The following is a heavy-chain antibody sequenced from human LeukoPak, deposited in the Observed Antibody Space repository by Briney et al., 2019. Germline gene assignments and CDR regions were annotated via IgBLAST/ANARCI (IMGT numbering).Heavy chain of an antibody. Sequence: GGSLRLSCAASGFTFSDYMSWIRQAPGKGLEWVSYISSSGSTIYYADSVEGRFTISRDNAKNSLYLQMNSLRAEDTAVYYCARDGPGYSSDWYVGYWGQGTLVTVSS. CDR2: ISSSGSTI. J-gene: IGHJ4*02. D-gene: IGHD6-19*01. V-gene: IGHV3-11*01. CDR1: GFTFSDY. CDR3: ARDGPGYSSDWYVGY.